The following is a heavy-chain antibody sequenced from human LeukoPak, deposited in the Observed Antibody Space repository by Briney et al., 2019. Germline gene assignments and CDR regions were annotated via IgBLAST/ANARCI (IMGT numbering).Heavy chain of an antibody. D-gene: IGHD3-22*01. Sequence: SETLSLTCTVSGGSISSSSYYWGCFRQPPGKGLEWIGSIYYSGGTYFHPSLKSRVTISVDTSKNQFSLRLTSVTAADTAVYYCARCPYDSSGYYLDYWGQGTLVTVSS. CDR1: GGSISSSSYY. J-gene: IGHJ4*02. CDR3: ARCPYDSSGYYLDY. CDR2: IYYSGGT. V-gene: IGHV4-39*07.